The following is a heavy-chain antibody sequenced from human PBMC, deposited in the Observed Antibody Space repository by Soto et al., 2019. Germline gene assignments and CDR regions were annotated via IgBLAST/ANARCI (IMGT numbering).Heavy chain of an antibody. CDR2: IIPIFGTA. V-gene: IGHV1-69*13. CDR3: ARVGGVKGYHYVDAFDY. J-gene: IGHJ4*02. CDR1: GGTFSSYA. D-gene: IGHD4-17*01. Sequence: SVKVSCKASGGTFSSYAISWVRQAPGQGLEWMGGIIPIFGTANYTQKFQGRVTITADESTSTAYMELRNLRSDDTAVYYCARVGGVKGYHYVDAFDYWGQGTVVTVSS.